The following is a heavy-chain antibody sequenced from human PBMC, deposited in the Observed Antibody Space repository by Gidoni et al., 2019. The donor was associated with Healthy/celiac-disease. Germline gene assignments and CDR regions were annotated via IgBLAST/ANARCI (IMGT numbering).Heavy chain of an antibody. V-gene: IGHV3-23*01. Sequence: EVQLLESGGGLVQPGGSLRLSCAASGFTFRRFAMSWVLQAPGKGLEWVSAIRGSGGSTYYADSVKGRFTISRDNSKNTLYLQMNSLRAEDTAVYYCAKGRYEAIARLLGLDYWGQGTLVTVSS. CDR3: AKGRYEAIARLLGLDY. J-gene: IGHJ4*02. CDR1: GFTFRRFA. CDR2: IRGSGGST. D-gene: IGHD3-16*01.